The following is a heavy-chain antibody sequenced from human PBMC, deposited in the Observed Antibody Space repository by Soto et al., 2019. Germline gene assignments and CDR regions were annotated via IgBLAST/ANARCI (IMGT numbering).Heavy chain of an antibody. CDR3: ARGPTGWFGYDY. J-gene: IGHJ4*02. CDR2: IKSDASTT. V-gene: IGHV3-74*01. Sequence: EVQLVESGGGLVQPGGSLRLSCAASGFTFSTSWMHWVRQAAGKGLVWVSRIKSDASTTNYADSVKGRFTISRDNAKNTLYLQRDSLTVEDTAVYYCARGPTGWFGYDYWGQGTLVTVSS. D-gene: IGHD3-10*01. CDR1: GFTFSTSW.